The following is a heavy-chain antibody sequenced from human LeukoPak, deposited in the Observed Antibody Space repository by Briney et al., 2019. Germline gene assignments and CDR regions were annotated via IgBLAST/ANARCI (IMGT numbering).Heavy chain of an antibody. V-gene: IGHV1-46*01. Sequence: GASVTVSFRASGYTFTNFYIHWVRQAPGQGLDWMGVINPSGGSTTYAQNFQGRVTMTTDTSTSTVYMELSSLRSEDTAVYYCARNRWLDYLGQGTLVTVSS. CDR3: ARNRWLDY. D-gene: IGHD5-24*01. CDR2: INPSGGST. CDR1: GYTFTNFY. J-gene: IGHJ4*02.